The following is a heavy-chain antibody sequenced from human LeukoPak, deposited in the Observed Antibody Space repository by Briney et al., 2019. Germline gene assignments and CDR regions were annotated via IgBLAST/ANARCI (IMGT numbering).Heavy chain of an antibody. Sequence: GGSLRLSCAASEFTFSSYWMSWVRQAPGKGLEWVANVKQDGSEKYYVDSVKGRFTISRDNAKNTLYLQMNSLRAEDTAVYYCARGTLYYFDYWGQGTLVTVSS. D-gene: IGHD3-16*01. CDR1: EFTFSSYW. V-gene: IGHV3-7*04. CDR3: ARGTLYYFDY. J-gene: IGHJ4*02. CDR2: VKQDGSEK.